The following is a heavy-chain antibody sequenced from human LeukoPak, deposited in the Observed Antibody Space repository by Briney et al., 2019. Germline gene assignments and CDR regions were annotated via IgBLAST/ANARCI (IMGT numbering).Heavy chain of an antibody. D-gene: IGHD6-13*01. Sequence: SETLSLTCTVSGGSISSGGYYWSWIRQHPGKGLEWIGYIYYSGSTYYNPSLKSRVTISVDTSKNQFSLKLSSVTAADTAVYYCARGSSSWLNWFDPWGQGTLVTVSS. V-gene: IGHV4-31*03. J-gene: IGHJ5*02. CDR2: IYYSGST. CDR3: ARGSSSWLNWFDP. CDR1: GGSISSGGYY.